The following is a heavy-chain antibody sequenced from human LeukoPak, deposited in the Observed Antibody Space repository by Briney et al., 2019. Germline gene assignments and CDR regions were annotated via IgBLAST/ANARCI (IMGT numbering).Heavy chain of an antibody. V-gene: IGHV3-48*01. Sequence: GGSLRLSCAASGFTFSSYSMNWVRHAPGKGLEWVSYISSSSSTIYYADSVKGRFTISRDNAKNSLYLQMNSLRAEDTAVYYYARLIVVVPAATFDYWGQGTLVTVSS. CDR3: ARLIVVVPAATFDY. CDR1: GFTFSSYS. CDR2: ISSSSSTI. J-gene: IGHJ4*02. D-gene: IGHD2-2*01.